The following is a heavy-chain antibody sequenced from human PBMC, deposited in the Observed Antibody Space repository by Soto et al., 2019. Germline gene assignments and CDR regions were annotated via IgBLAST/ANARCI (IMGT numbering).Heavy chain of an antibody. CDR2: TRNKANSYTT. CDR1: GFTFSDYY. D-gene: IGHD4-17*01. CDR3: ARVSYGDVDY. Sequence: GGSLRLSCAASGFTFSDYYMDWVRQAPGKGLEWVGRTRNKANSYTTDYAASVKGRFTISRDDSKNSLYLQMNSLKIEDTAVYYCARVSYGDVDYWGQGTLVTVSS. J-gene: IGHJ4*02. V-gene: IGHV3-72*01.